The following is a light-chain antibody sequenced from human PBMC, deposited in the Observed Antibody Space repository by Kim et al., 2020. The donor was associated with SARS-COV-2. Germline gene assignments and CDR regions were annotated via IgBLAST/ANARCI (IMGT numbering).Light chain of an antibody. CDR2: RND. V-gene: IGLV1-47*01. CDR3: ATWDDSLTAPV. J-gene: IGLJ3*02. Sequence: QSVLTQPPSASGTPGQRVTISCSGSSSNIGENYIYWYQQFPGTAPRVVIFRNDQRPSGVPDRISGSKSGTSASLAISGLRSEDEADYYCATWDDSLTAPVLGGGTKLTVL. CDR1: SSNIGENY.